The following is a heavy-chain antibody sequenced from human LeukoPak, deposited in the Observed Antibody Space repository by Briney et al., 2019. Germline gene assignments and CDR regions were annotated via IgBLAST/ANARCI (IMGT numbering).Heavy chain of an antibody. D-gene: IGHD5-18*01. CDR1: GGSISSYY. Sequence: LSLTCTVSGGSISSYYWSWVRQAPGKGLEWVAVISYDGSNKYYADSVKGRFTISRDNSKNTLYLQMNSLRAEDTAVYYCARGGRTAMAIDYWGQGTLVTVSS. CDR2: ISYDGSNK. J-gene: IGHJ4*02. CDR3: ARGGRTAMAIDY. V-gene: IGHV3-30-3*01.